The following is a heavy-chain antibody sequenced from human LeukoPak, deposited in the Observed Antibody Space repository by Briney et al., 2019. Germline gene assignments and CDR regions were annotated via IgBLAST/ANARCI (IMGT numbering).Heavy chain of an antibody. CDR3: ASQQAPYYYGSGSYWGYYFDY. J-gene: IGHJ4*02. Sequence: PSETLSLTCAVYGGSFSGYYWSWLRQPPGKGLEGIGEINHSGSTNYNPSLKSRVTISVDTSKNQFSLKLSSVTAADTAVYCCASQQAPYYYGSGSYWGYYFDYWGQGTLVTVSS. CDR1: GGSFSGYY. D-gene: IGHD3-10*01. CDR2: INHSGST. V-gene: IGHV4-34*01.